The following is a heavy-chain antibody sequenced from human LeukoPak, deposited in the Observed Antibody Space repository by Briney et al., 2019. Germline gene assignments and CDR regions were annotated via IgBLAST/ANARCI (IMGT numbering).Heavy chain of an antibody. V-gene: IGHV3-7*03. Sequence: GGSLRLSCAASGFTFSSYWMSWVRQAPGKGLEWVANIKQDGSEKYYVDSVKGRFTISRDNAKNSLYLQMNSLRAEDTAVYYCARPGRYDFWRDYYYYYGMDLWGQGTTVTVSS. J-gene: IGHJ6*02. CDR2: IKQDGSEK. CDR1: GFTFSSYW. CDR3: ARPGRYDFWRDYYYYYGMDL. D-gene: IGHD3-3*01.